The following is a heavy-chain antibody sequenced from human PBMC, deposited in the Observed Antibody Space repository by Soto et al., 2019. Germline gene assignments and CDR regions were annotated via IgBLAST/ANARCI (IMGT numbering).Heavy chain of an antibody. CDR3: ARDGGRGFDP. D-gene: IGHD2-15*01. CDR1: GFTFSSYA. Sequence: QVQLVESGGGVVQPGRSLRLSCAASGFTFSSYAMHWVRKAPGKGLEWVAVISYDGSNKYYADSVKGRFTISRDNSKNTLYLQMNSLRAEDTAVYYCARDGGRGFDPWGQGTLVTVSS. CDR2: ISYDGSNK. J-gene: IGHJ5*02. V-gene: IGHV3-30-3*01.